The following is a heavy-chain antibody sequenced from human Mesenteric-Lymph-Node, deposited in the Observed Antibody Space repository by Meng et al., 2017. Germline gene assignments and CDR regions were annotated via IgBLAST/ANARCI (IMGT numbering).Heavy chain of an antibody. CDR2: ITSGSAYI. V-gene: IGHV3-21*01. Sequence: GGSLRLSCAASGFTFSSYSMNWVRQAPGKGLEWVSSITSGSAYISYADSLKGRFTISRDTSENTVYLQMNNLRTDDTGVYHCAREFHSSGRAGTFDVWGRGTKVTVSS. J-gene: IGHJ3*01. D-gene: IGHD3-22*01. CDR3: AREFHSSGRAGTFDV. CDR1: GFTFSSYS.